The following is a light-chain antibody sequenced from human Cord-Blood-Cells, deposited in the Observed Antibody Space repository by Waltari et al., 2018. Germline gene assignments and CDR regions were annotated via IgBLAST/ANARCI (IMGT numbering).Light chain of an antibody. CDR3: QQRSNWPLT. CDR2: DAS. Sequence: EIVLTQSPVTLSLSPGERATLSCRASQSVSSYLAWYQQKPGQAPRLLIYDASNSATGIPARFSGSGSGTYFTLTISSLEPEDFAVYYCQQRSNWPLTFGGGTKVEIK. CDR1: QSVSSY. V-gene: IGKV3-11*01. J-gene: IGKJ4*01.